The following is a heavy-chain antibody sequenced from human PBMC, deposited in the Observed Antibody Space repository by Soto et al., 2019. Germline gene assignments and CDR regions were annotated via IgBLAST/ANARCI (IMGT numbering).Heavy chain of an antibody. CDR2: INGDGASL. D-gene: IGHD3-10*01. Sequence: EVRLEEAGGGFVQPGGSLRVSCSGSGFIFSSFWMHWVRQGPGKGLEWVSRINGDGASLAYAESVKGRFSISRDNVKNTLHLQMNSLGVDDTAVYFCARGGSLGLDVWGRGTTVTVSS. V-gene: IGHV3-74*03. CDR3: ARGGSLGLDV. J-gene: IGHJ6*02. CDR1: GFIFSSFW.